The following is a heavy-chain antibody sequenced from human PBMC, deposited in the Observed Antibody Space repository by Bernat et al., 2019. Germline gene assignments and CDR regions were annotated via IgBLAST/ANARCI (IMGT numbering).Heavy chain of an antibody. J-gene: IGHJ4*02. Sequence: EVQLVQSGAEVNKPGESLMISCKGSGYTFTSYWISWLRHMLGKGLEWLGMIDPRDSNTNYSPSFQGHVTISADKSNSTAYLQWSSLKASDTAMYYCARQVGYDVWSGYYLWGQGTLVTVSS. CDR3: ARQVGYDVWSGYYL. CDR2: IDPRDSNT. D-gene: IGHD3-3*01. CDR1: GYTFTSYW. V-gene: IGHV5-10-1*03.